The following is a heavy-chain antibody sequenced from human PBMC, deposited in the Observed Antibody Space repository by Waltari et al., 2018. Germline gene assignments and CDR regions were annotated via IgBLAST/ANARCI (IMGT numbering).Heavy chain of an antibody. V-gene: IGHV4-30-2*01. J-gene: IGHJ5*01. D-gene: IGHD3-16*01. CDR3: ARDPGGFDHRFDS. Sequence: QLQLQESGSGLVKPSQTLSLTCAVSGASVSSGGHSWSWIRLPPGRGLEWIGYINDSGSTYYNPTLKSRVTISIDSSRNQFSLKLTSVTAADTAVYYCARDPGGFDHRFDSWGQGILVTVSS. CDR2: INDSGST. CDR1: GASVSSGGHS.